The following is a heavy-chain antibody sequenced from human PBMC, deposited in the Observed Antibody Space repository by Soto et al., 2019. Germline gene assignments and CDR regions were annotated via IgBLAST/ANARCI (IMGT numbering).Heavy chain of an antibody. V-gene: IGHV2-5*02. D-gene: IGHD3-16*01. CDR2: IYWDDTK. CDR1: GFSLPTDRLG. Sequence: QITLKESGPTLVKPTQTLTLTCTFSGFSLPTDRLGVGWIRQPPGKALEWLAVIYWDDTKTYRPSLKSRLTITKDTSKNQVALTMTDMDPVDTATYYCAHAYGGRSLCWGQGTLVTVS. CDR3: AHAYGGRSLC. J-gene: IGHJ4*02.